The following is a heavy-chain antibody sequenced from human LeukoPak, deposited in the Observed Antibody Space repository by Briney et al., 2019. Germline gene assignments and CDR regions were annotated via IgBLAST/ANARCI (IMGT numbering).Heavy chain of an antibody. CDR1: GGSISSYY. J-gene: IGHJ5*02. Sequence: VKPSEPLSLTCTVSGGSISSYYWSWIRPPPGKGLEWIGYIYYSGSTNYNPSLKSRVTISVDTSKNRFSLKLSSVTAADTAVYYCARVMGQQLVQGWFDPWGQGTLVTVSS. CDR2: IYYSGST. D-gene: IGHD6-13*01. CDR3: ARVMGQQLVQGWFDP. V-gene: IGHV4-59*01.